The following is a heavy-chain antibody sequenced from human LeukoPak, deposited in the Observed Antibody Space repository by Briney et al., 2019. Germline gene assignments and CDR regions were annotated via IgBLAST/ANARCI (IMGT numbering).Heavy chain of an antibody. Sequence: PGGSLRLSCASSGFTFSSYGMHWVRQAPGKGLEGMAFIRFDGTNKYHADSVTGRFTVSRDNSKITLFLQMNSLIFEDTAIYYCARDKYVSTISSSWSFAFWGQGTLVTVSS. D-gene: IGHD6-13*01. CDR1: GFTFSSYG. J-gene: IGHJ4*02. CDR2: IRFDGTNK. CDR3: ARDKYVSTISSSWSFAF. V-gene: IGHV3-30*02.